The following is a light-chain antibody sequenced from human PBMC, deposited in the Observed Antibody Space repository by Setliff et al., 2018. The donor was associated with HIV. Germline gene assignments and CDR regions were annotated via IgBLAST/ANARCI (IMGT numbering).Light chain of an antibody. J-gene: IGLJ1*01. V-gene: IGLV2-23*01. CDR2: EDF. CDR1: SSDVGSYNL. CDR3: CSYAGSSVYV. Sequence: QSVLTQPASVSGSPGQSITISCTGTSSDVGSYNLVSWYQQHPGKAPKLMIYEDFKRPSGISNRFSGSKSGNTASRTICGLQAEDEADYYCCSYAGSSVYVFGNGMNVTVL.